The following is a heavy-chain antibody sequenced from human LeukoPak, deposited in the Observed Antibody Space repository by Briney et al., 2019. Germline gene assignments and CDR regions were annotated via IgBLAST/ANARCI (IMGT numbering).Heavy chain of an antibody. D-gene: IGHD3-10*01. CDR2: IYYSGST. Sequence: KPSETLSLTCTVSGGSISSSSYYWGWIRQPPGKGLEWIGSIYYSGSTYYNPSLKSRVTISVDTSKNQFSLKLSSVTAADTAVYYCARVLLWFGDPYYFDYWGQGPLVTVSS. J-gene: IGHJ4*02. CDR1: GGSISSSSYY. CDR3: ARVLLWFGDPYYFDY. V-gene: IGHV4-39*07.